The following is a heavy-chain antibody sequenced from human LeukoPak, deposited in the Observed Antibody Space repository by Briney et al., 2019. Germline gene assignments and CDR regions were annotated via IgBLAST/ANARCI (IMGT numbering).Heavy chain of an antibody. CDR2: IYYSGST. J-gene: IGHJ4*02. CDR3: ARPSGYCSSTSCYTYSDY. Sequence: SETLSLTCTVSGGSISSYYWSWIRQPPGKGLEWIGYIYYSGSTNYNPSLKSRVTISVDTSKNQFSLKLSSVTAADTAVYYCARPSGYCSSTSCYTYSDYWGQGTLVTVSS. CDR1: GGSISSYY. V-gene: IGHV4-59*01. D-gene: IGHD2-2*02.